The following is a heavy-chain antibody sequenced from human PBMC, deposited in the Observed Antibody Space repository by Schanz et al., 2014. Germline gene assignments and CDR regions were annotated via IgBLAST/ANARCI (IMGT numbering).Heavy chain of an antibody. V-gene: IGHV3-48*01. J-gene: IGHJ3*02. CDR3: AKGRFGELSAFDI. CDR1: GFGFSSYS. CDR2: ISGSSRTI. Sequence: EVQLVESGGGLIQPGGSLRLSCAASGFGFSSYSMNWVRQAPGKGLEWVSYISGSSRTIYYADSMKGRFTMSRDNSKNTLYLQMNSLRAGDAAVYYCAKGRFGELSAFDIWGQGTMVTVSS. D-gene: IGHD3-10*01.